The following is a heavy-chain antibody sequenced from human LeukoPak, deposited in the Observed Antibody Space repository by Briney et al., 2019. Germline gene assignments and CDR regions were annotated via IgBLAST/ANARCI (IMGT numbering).Heavy chain of an antibody. CDR3: SRDSLTRQFDY. J-gene: IGHJ4*02. CDR2: ISGSGGST. D-gene: IGHD3-16*02. V-gene: IGHV3-23*01. Sequence: GGSLRLSCAASGFTFSTYAMSWVRQAPGKGVEWVSAISGSGGSTYYADSVKGGFTISRDNSKNSLYLQMNSLRTEDTAVYYCSRDSLTRQFDYWGQGTLVTVSS. CDR1: GFTFSTYA.